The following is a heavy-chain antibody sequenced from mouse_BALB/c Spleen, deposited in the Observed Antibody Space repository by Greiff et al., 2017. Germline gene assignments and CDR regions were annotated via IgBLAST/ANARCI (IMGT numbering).Heavy chain of an antibody. V-gene: IGHV1-62-2*01. D-gene: IGHD1-1*01. CDR2: FYPGSGSI. J-gene: IGHJ3*01. CDR3: ARHEDRDYGSSFLAY. Sequence: LEESGAGLVKPGASVKLSCKASGYTFTEYIIHWVKQRSGQGLEWIGWFYPGSGSIKYNEKFKDKATLTADKSSSTVYMELSRLTSEDSAVYFCARHEDRDYGSSFLAYWGQGTLVTVSA. CDR1: GYTFTEYI.